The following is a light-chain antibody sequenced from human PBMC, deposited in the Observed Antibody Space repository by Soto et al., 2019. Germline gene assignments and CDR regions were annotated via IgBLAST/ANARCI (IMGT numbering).Light chain of an antibody. V-gene: IGKV1-5*03. J-gene: IGKJ1*01. CDR1: QTISSW. Sequence: DIQMTQSPSTLSGSVGDRVTITCRASQTISSWLAWYQQKPGKAPKLLIYKASTLKSGVPSRFSGSGSGKEFTLKISSLQPDDFATYYCQHYNSYSEAFGQGTKVELK. CDR3: QHYNSYSEA. CDR2: KAS.